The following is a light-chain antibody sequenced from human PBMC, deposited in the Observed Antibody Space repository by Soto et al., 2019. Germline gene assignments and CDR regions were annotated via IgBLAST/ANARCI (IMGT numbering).Light chain of an antibody. CDR1: QSISSY. V-gene: IGKV1-39*01. CDR3: QQSYSTPRT. Sequence: DIPMTQSPYSLSASVGDRVTITCRASQSISSYVNWYQQKPGKAPKILIYAASSLQSGVPSRFSGSGSGTHFTLTISSLQPEDSATYCCQQSYSTPRTFGQGTKVEIK. CDR2: AAS. J-gene: IGKJ1*01.